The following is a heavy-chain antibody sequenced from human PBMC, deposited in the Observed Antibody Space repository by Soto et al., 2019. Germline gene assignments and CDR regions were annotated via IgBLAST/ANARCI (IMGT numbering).Heavy chain of an antibody. CDR3: ARSRIGAVPDSINF. CDR2: ISRDGSSK. D-gene: IGHD3-10*01. Sequence: PGGSLRLSCAASGFTFSSYSMNWVRQAPGKGLEWVAVISRDGSSKYYGDSVKGRFTVSRDNSNNTLYLSMTSLRPDDTAVFYCARSRIGAVPDSINFWGQGTLVTVSS. J-gene: IGHJ4*02. CDR1: GFTFSSYS. V-gene: IGHV3-30*03.